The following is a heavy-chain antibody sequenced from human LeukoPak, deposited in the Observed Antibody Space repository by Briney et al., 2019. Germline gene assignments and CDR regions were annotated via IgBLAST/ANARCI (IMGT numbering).Heavy chain of an antibody. CDR1: GGSFSGYY. Sequence: SETLSLTCAVYGGSFSGYYWSWIRQPPGKGLEWIGEIYHSGSTNYNPSLKSRVTISVDKSKNQFSLKLSSVTAADTAVYYCATGFCSGGSCYSDAFDIWGQGTMVTVSS. J-gene: IGHJ3*02. V-gene: IGHV4-34*01. CDR3: ATGFCSGGSCYSDAFDI. D-gene: IGHD2-15*01. CDR2: IYHSGST.